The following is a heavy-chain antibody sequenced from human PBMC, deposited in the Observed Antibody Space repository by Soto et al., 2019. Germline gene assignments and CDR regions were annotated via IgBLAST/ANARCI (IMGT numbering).Heavy chain of an antibody. CDR3: ARVILGYCSSTSCYGGWFDP. Sequence: PSETLSLTCTVSGGSISSGGYYWSWIRQHPGKGLEWIGYIYYSGSTYYNPSLKSRVTISVDTSKNQFSLKLSSVTAADTAVYYCARVILGYCSSTSCYGGWFDPWGQGTLVTVSS. J-gene: IGHJ5*02. CDR2: IYYSGST. V-gene: IGHV4-31*03. D-gene: IGHD2-2*01. CDR1: GGSISSGGYY.